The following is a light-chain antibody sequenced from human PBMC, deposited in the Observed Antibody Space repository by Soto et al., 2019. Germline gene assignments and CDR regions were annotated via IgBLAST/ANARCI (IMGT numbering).Light chain of an antibody. CDR3: SSYTSTSTLYV. Sequence: QSALTQPASVSGSPGQSITISCTGTSSDLGGYNYVSWYRQHPGKAPELMIYDVANRPSGVSDRFSGSKSGNTASLTISGLQTEDEADYYCSSYTSTSTLYVFGTGTKLTVL. CDR1: SSDLGGYNY. J-gene: IGLJ1*01. V-gene: IGLV2-14*03. CDR2: DVA.